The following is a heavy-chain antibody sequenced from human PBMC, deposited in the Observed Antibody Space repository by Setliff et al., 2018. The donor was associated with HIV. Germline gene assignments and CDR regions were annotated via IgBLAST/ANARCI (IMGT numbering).Heavy chain of an antibody. CDR3: ARAVHSGWYYFDY. CDR1: GITVSGIY. CDR2: ISSSSSYI. V-gene: IGHV3-21*01. D-gene: IGHD6-19*01. Sequence: PGGSLRLSCVASGITVSGIYMTWVRQAQGKGLEWVSSISSSSSYIYYADSLKGRFTISRDNAKNSLYLQMNSLRAEDTAVYYCARAVHSGWYYFDYWGQGTLVTVSS. J-gene: IGHJ4*02.